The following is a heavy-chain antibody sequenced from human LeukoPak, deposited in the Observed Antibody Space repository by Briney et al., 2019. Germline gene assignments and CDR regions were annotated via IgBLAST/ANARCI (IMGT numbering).Heavy chain of an antibody. Sequence: SETLSLTCTVSGGSISSYFWTWMRQPPGKTLEWIGYISSSGSSNYDPSLKSRVTISLDTSKNQFSLKLTSVSAADTAVYYCARSDIHRRHSSSWHFDYWGQGTLVTVSS. J-gene: IGHJ4*02. CDR1: GGSISSYF. D-gene: IGHD6-13*01. V-gene: IGHV4-59*01. CDR3: ARSDIHRRHSSSWHFDY. CDR2: ISSSGSS.